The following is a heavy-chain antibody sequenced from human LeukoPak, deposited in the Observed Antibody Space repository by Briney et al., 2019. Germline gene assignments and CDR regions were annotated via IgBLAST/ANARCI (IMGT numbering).Heavy chain of an antibody. D-gene: IGHD4-17*01. CDR1: GGSISSSSYY. CDR2: IYYSAST. CDR3: ARVPTVTFFDY. V-gene: IGHV4-39*01. Sequence: PSETLSLTCTVSGGSISSSSYYWGWIRQPPGKGLEWIGSIYYSASTYYNPPLKSRVTISVDTSKNQFSLKLSSVTAADTAVYYCARVPTVTFFDYWGQGTLVTVSS. J-gene: IGHJ4*02.